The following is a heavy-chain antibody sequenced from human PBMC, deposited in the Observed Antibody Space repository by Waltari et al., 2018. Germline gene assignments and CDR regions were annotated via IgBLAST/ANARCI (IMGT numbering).Heavy chain of an antibody. CDR1: GFTFSSYA. CDR3: AKDATYCSGGSCFSNYYYMDV. J-gene: IGHJ6*03. D-gene: IGHD2-15*01. Sequence: EVQLVESGGGLVQPGGSLRLSCAASGFTFSSYAMSWVRQAPGKGLEWVSAISGSGGSTYYADSVKGRFTISRDNSKNTLYLQMNSLRAEDTAVYYCAKDATYCSGGSCFSNYYYMDVWGKGTTVTVSS. CDR2: ISGSGGST. V-gene: IGHV3-23*04.